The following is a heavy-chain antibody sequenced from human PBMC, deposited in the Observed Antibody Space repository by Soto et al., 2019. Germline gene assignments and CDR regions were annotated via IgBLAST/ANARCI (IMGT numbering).Heavy chain of an antibody. D-gene: IGHD3-22*01. CDR3: AGLFPYVSSGYLNY. V-gene: IGHV4-39*01. CDR2: IYYLGNT. CDR1: GGSISSGSSY. Sequence: ASETRSLTCTVSGGSISSGSSYWGWVRQPPGKGLEWIGSIYYLGNTYYNPSLGGRVSISVDTSKNQFSLKLKSVTAADTAVLYCAGLFPYVSSGYLNYLGQGTLVTVSS. J-gene: IGHJ4*02.